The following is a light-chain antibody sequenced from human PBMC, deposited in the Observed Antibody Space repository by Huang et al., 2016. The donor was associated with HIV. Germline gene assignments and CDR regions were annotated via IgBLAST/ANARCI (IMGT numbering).Light chain of an antibody. V-gene: IGKV3-15*01. Sequence: EIVMTQSPATLSVSPGDRATLSCRASQGIGTNLAWYQQKPGHPPRLLIYGASTGATDIPARFSGSGSGTEFTLTISSLQSEDSAIYLCQQYNDWPRITFGPGTKVDLK. CDR1: QGIGTN. CDR3: QQYNDWPRIT. J-gene: IGKJ3*01. CDR2: GAS.